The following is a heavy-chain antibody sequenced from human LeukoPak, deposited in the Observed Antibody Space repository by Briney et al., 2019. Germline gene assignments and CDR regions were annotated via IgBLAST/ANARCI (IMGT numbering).Heavy chain of an antibody. J-gene: IGHJ1*01. D-gene: IGHD1-26*01. CDR2: IYSDGNT. CDR1: GFTVSSNR. V-gene: IGHV3-53*01. CDR3: VREREGSNSEH. Sequence: GGSLRLYCAASGFTVSSNRLSWVRQAPGMGLEWVSTIYSDGNTYYPDSVKGRFTISRDGSKNTLYLQLNSLRTEDTAIYYCVREREGSNSEHWGQGTLVTVSS.